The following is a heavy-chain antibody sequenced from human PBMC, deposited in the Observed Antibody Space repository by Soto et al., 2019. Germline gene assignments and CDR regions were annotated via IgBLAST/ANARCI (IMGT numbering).Heavy chain of an antibody. J-gene: IGHJ4*02. Sequence: PGESLKISCRGSGYRFTSYWTGLVRQMPGKALERKGTSYPGDSDTSYRPSFKPQVTISADKSLSTAYMQWSTLNESDNDTYYCARRRSVWYYFDYWGKGTLVTVSS. CDR3: ARRRSVWYYFDY. V-gene: IGHV5-51*01. CDR2: SYPGDSDT. CDR1: GYRFTSYW. D-gene: IGHD6-19*01.